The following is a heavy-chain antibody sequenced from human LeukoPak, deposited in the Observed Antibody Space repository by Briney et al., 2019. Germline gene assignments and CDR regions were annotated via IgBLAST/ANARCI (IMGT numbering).Heavy chain of an antibody. J-gene: IGHJ4*02. CDR2: IYSGGST. CDR1: GFTFSSYG. V-gene: IGHV3-53*01. Sequence: GGSLRLSCAASGFTFSSYGMSWVRQAPGKGLEWVSVIYSGGSTYYADSVKGRFTISRDNSKNTLYLQMNSLRAEDTAVYYCARGPYDSSGYYYGGYFDYWGQGTLVTVSS. CDR3: ARGPYDSSGYYYGGYFDY. D-gene: IGHD3-22*01.